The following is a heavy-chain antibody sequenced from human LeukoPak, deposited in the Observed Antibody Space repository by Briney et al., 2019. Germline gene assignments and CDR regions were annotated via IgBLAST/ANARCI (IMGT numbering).Heavy chain of an antibody. Sequence: ASVKVSCKASGYTFTSYEINWVRQATGQGLEWMGWVNPNSGYTGYAQKFQGRVTMTRDTSISTAYMELSSLRSGDTAVYYCARVKDFWSGYSPYYMDVWGKGTTVTVSS. CDR3: ARVKDFWSGYSPYYMDV. V-gene: IGHV1-8*01. CDR1: GYTFTSYE. CDR2: VNPNSGYT. J-gene: IGHJ6*03. D-gene: IGHD3-3*01.